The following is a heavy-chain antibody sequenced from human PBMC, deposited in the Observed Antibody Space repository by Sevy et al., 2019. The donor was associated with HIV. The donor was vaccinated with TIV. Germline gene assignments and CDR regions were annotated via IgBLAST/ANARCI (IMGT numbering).Heavy chain of an antibody. CDR3: ARPRANYVDHYFFYAMDV. V-gene: IGHV3-30-3*01. J-gene: IGHJ6*02. Sequence: GGSLRLSCTASRFAFTNYYAMHWVRQAPGKGLEWVALISYDGSDKFYADSVKGRFTITRDNFKNTLYLQMNGLTTEDTAVYYCARPRANYVDHYFFYAMDVWGHGTTVTVSS. CDR1: RFAFTNYYA. CDR2: ISYDGSDK. D-gene: IGHD4-17*01.